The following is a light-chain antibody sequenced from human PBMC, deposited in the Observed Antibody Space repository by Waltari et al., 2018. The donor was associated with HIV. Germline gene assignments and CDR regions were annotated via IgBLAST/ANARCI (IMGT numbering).Light chain of an antibody. J-gene: IGLJ2*01. Sequence: QAVVTQEPSLTVSPGGTVTLTCGSSTGAVTSGHSPYWSQQRPGQAPRTLIHDTSNKHSWTPARFSGSLLGGKAALTLSGAQPEDEAEYYCLLSYGGPRVFGGGTKLTVL. CDR1: TGAVTSGHS. CDR2: DTS. V-gene: IGLV7-46*01. CDR3: LLSYGGPRV.